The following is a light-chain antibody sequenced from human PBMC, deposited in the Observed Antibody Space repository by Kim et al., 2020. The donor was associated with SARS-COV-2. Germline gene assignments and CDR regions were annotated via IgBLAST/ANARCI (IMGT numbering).Light chain of an antibody. CDR1: QSISSR. J-gene: IGKJ2*01. CDR3: QQYNNFSYT. Sequence: SASVGDRVTITCRASQSISSRLAWYQQKPGKAPKLLIYDASDLESGVPSRFSGSGSGTEFTLTISSLQPDDFATYYCQQYNNFSYTFGQGTKLEI. V-gene: IGKV1-5*01. CDR2: DAS.